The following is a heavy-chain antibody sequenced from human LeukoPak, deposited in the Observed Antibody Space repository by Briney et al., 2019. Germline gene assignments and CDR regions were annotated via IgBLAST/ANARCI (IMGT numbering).Heavy chain of an antibody. CDR2: IKSKTDGGTT. V-gene: IGHV3-15*01. CDR1: GFTFSNAW. D-gene: IGHD1-7*01. J-gene: IGHJ6*02. CDR3: TTGQGGTIPPYYYYGMDV. Sequence: GGSLRLSCAASGFTFSNAWMSWVRQAPGKGLEWVGRIKSKTDGGTTDYAAPVKGRFTISRDDSKNTLYLQMNSLKTEDTAVYYCTTGQGGTIPPYYYYGMDVWGQGTTVTVSS.